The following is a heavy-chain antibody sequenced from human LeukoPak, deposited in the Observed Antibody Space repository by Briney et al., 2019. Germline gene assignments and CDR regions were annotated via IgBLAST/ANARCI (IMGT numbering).Heavy chain of an antibody. CDR3: ASLIGAPVGFLAAAMTLDDY. Sequence: SSVKVSCKASGYTFTGHYMHEVRQAPGQGLEGMGWINPKSGGTNYAQKCQGRVTMTRDTSISTAYMELSRLRSDDTAVYYCASLIGAPVGFLAAAMTLDDYWGQGTLVTVSS. D-gene: IGHD2-2*01. V-gene: IGHV1-2*02. CDR1: GYTFTGHY. CDR2: INPKSGGT. J-gene: IGHJ4*02.